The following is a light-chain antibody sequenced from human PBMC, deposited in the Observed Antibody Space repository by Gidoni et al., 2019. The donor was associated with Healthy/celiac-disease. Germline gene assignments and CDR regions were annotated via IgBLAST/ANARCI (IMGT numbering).Light chain of an antibody. CDR3: QQSYSTSGVIT. V-gene: IGKV1-39*01. CDR2: AAS. Sequence: DIQMTQSPSSLSASVGDRVTSTCRASQSISSYLNWYQQKPGKAPKLLIYAASSLQSGVPSRFSGSGSGTDFTLTISSLQPEDFATYYCQQSYSTSGVITFGQGTRLEIK. CDR1: QSISSY. J-gene: IGKJ5*01.